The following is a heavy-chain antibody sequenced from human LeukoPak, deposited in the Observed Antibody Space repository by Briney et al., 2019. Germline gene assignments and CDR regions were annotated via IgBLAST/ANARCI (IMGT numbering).Heavy chain of an antibody. V-gene: IGHV1-2*02. CDR2: INPNSGGT. Sequence: ASVKVSCKASGYTFTGYYMHWVRQAPGQGLEWMGWINPNSGGTNYAQKFQGRVTMTRDTSISTAYMELSRLRSDDTAVYYCARGPYYYDSSGYIRYYYYMDVWGKGTTVTISS. CDR1: GYTFTGYY. CDR3: ARGPYYYDSSGYIRYYYYMDV. J-gene: IGHJ6*03. D-gene: IGHD3-22*01.